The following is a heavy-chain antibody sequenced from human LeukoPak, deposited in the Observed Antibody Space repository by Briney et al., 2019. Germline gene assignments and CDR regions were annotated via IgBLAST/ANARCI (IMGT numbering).Heavy chain of an antibody. J-gene: IGHJ4*02. D-gene: IGHD5-18*01. CDR1: GFTFSSNW. V-gene: IGHV3-7*01. CDR2: IKQDGSEK. CDR3: ARLADTAKIDY. Sequence: GGSLRLSCAASGFTFSSNWMSWVRQAPGKGLEWVANIKQDGSEKYYVDSVKGRFTISRDNAKNSLYLQMDSLRAEDTAVYYCARLADTAKIDYWGQGTLVTVSS.